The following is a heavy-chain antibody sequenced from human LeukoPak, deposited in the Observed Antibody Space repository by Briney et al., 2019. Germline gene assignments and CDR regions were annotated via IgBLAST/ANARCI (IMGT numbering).Heavy chain of an antibody. D-gene: IGHD3-22*01. CDR2: IYYSGST. CDR1: GGSISSSSYY. Sequence: SETLSLTCTVSGGSISSSSYYWGWIRQPPGKGLEWIGSIYYSGSTNYNPSLKSRVTISVDTSKNQFSLKLSSVTAADTAVYYCARGSRGMIVGYGMDVWGQGTTVTVSS. CDR3: ARGSRGMIVGYGMDV. V-gene: IGHV4-39*07. J-gene: IGHJ6*02.